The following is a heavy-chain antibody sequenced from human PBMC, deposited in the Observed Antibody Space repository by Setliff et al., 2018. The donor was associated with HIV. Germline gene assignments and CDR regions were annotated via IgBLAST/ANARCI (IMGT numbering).Heavy chain of an antibody. J-gene: IGHJ3*02. D-gene: IGHD3-9*01. Sequence: GASVKVSCKVSGYILTELSRHWVRQAPGKGLEWMGGIIPIFGTTHYAQKFQERVTITRDMSTSTAYMELSSLRSEDTAVYYCAALTPDFDWLLLVGVGAFDIWGQGTMVTVSS. V-gene: IGHV1-24*01. CDR3: AALTPDFDWLLLVGVGAFDI. CDR1: GYILTELS. CDR2: IIPIFGTT.